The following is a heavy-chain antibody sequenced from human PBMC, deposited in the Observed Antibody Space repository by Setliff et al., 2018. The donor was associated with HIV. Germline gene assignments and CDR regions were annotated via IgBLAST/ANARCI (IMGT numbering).Heavy chain of an antibody. CDR2: INPAGNPT. J-gene: IGHJ3*02. D-gene: IGHD5-12*01. CDR3: ASAGAWQRNALDI. Sequence: ASVKVSCKASGGTFSSYAISWVRQAPGRGLEWMGIINPAGNPTSYAQKFQGRLTMTRDTSTSTVYMELSSLRSEDTAVYYCASAGAWQRNALDIWGQGTMVT. CDR1: GGTFSSYA. V-gene: IGHV1-46*01.